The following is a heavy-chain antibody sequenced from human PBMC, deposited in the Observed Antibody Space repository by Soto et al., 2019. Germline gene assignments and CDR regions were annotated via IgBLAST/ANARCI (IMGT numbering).Heavy chain of an antibody. J-gene: IGHJ3*02. CDR1: GGSISSYH. D-gene: IGHD1-7*01. Sequence: SESLRLTCTVSGGSISSYHWSWVRQPAGKGLEWIARIYTSGSTNYNPSLKSRVTMSVDTSKNQFSLKLSSVTAADTAVYYCARDPSPGGLELRGAVDIWGQGTMVNV. CDR2: IYTSGST. CDR3: ARDPSPGGLELRGAVDI. V-gene: IGHV4-4*07.